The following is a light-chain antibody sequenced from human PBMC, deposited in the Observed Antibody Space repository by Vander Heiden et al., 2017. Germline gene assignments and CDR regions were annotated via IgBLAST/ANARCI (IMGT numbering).Light chain of an antibody. V-gene: IGKV1-9*01. J-gene: IGKJ3*01. CDR2: AAS. CDR3: QQLNSYPPLT. Sequence: DIQLTQSPSFLSASVGDRVTITCRASQGISSYLAWYQQKPGKAPKLLIYAASTLQSGVPSRFSGSGYGTEFTLTISSLQPEDFASYYCQQLNSYPPLTFGHGTKVDIK. CDR1: QGISSY.